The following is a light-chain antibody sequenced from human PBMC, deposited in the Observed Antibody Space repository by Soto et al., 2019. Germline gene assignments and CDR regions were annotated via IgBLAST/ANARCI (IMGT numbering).Light chain of an antibody. V-gene: IGKV3-11*01. J-gene: IGKJ1*01. Sequence: EIVLTQSPATLSLSPGERATLSCRASQSVSSYLAWYQQKPGQAPRLLIYDASNMATGIPARFSGSGSGTEFTLPISSLEPEDFAVYYCRQRSNWPPLTFGQGTKVEIK. CDR1: QSVSSY. CDR3: RQRSNWPPLT. CDR2: DAS.